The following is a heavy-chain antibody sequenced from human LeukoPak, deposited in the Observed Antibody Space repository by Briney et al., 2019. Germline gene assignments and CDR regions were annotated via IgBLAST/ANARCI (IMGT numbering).Heavy chain of an antibody. V-gene: IGHV4-59*01. CDR2: IYYSGST. J-gene: IGHJ2*01. Sequence: SETLSLTCTVSGGSMSSYYWSWIRQPPGKGLEWIGYIYYSGSTNYNPSLKSRVTISVDTSKNQFSLKLSSVTAADTAVYHCASSPRNVLLWFGESPDWYFDLWGRGTLVTVSS. CDR1: GGSMSSYY. D-gene: IGHD3-10*01. CDR3: ASSPRNVLLWFGESPDWYFDL.